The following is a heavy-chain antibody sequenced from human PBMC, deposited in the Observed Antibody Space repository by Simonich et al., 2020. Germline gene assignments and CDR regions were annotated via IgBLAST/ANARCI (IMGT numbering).Heavy chain of an antibody. J-gene: IGHJ4*02. CDR1: GGTISSYY. V-gene: IGHV4-59*08. CDR3: ARLPDY. Sequence: QVQLQESGPGLVKPSETLSPTCTVTGGTISSYYWSWIRQPPGKGLEWLGYIYYSGSTNYNPSLKSRVTISVDTSKNQFSLKLSSVTAADTAVYYCARLPDYWGQGTLVTVSS. CDR2: IYYSGST.